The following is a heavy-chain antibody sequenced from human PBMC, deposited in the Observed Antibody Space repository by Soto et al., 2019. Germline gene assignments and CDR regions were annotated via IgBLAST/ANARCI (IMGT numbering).Heavy chain of an antibody. Sequence: XGSLWLSCGSSGFTFSSYWKHWVRQAPGKGLVWVSRINSDGSSTSYADSVKGRFTISRDNAKNTLYLQMNSLRAEDTAVYYCAPKLAPDVADAFDIWGQRTMVTVSS. CDR2: INSDGSST. V-gene: IGHV3-74*01. D-gene: IGHD6-6*01. CDR3: APKLAPDVADAFDI. CDR1: GFTFSSYW. J-gene: IGHJ3*02.